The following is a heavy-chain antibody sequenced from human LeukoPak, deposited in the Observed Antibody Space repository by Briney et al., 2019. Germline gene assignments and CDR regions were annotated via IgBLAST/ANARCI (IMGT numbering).Heavy chain of an antibody. CDR2: INHSGST. J-gene: IGHJ5*02. CDR1: GGSFSGYY. V-gene: IGHV4-34*01. D-gene: IGHD1-26*01. CDR3: ARVVGATSRGWFDP. Sequence: SETLSLTCAVYGGSFSGYYWSWIRQPPGKGLEWIGEINHSGSTNYNPSLKSRVTISVDTSKNQFSLKLSSVTAADTAVYYCARVVGATSRGWFDPWGQGTLVSVSS.